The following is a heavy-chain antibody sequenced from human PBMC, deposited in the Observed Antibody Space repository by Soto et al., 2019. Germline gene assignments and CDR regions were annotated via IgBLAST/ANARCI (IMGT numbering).Heavy chain of an antibody. CDR1: GGTFSSYA. J-gene: IGHJ6*02. CDR3: ARFTLRGEYEVARYYYGMDV. D-gene: IGHD3-10*01. V-gene: IGHV1-69*13. CDR2: IIPIFGTA. Sequence: SVKVSCKASGGTFSSYAISWVRQAPGQGLEWMGGIIPIFGTANYAQKFQGRVTITADESTSTAYMELSSLRSEDTAVYYCARFTLRGEYEVARYYYGMDVWGQGTTVTVSS.